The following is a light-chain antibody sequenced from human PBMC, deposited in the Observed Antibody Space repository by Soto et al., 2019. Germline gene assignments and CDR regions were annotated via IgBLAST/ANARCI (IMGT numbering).Light chain of an antibody. V-gene: IGKV3-15*01. J-gene: IGKJ1*01. CDR3: QQYNNWPRT. Sequence: EIVMTQSPATLSASPGERATLSCRASQSVSSNLAWYQQKPGQAPRLLMYGASTRATGIPARFSGSASGTEFTLTISSLQSEDFAVYYCQQYNNWPRTFGQGTKVEIK. CDR2: GAS. CDR1: QSVSSN.